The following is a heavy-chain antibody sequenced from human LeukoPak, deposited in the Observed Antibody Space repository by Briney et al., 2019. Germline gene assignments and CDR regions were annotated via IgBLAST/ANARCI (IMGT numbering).Heavy chain of an antibody. V-gene: IGHV3-21*01. CDR1: GFTFSIYS. D-gene: IGHD2-15*01. Sequence: GGFLRLSSAASGFTFSIYSMNWVRQAPGKRLGLFSSISSSSSYIYYADSVTGRFTISRDNAKNSLYLQMNSLRAGDTTVYHGARNARRYCSGGSCYADYWGQGTLVTVSS. J-gene: IGHJ4*02. CDR2: ISSSSSYI. CDR3: ARNARRYCSGGSCYADY.